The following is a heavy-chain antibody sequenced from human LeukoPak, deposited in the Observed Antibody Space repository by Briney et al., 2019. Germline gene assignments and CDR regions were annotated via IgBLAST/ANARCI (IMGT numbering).Heavy chain of an antibody. CDR2: SNPNSGGT. CDR1: GYTFTDYY. J-gene: IGHJ4*02. D-gene: IGHD3-10*01. V-gene: IGHV1-2*02. CDR3: ARVKGGFGELSSFDY. Sequence: GASVKVSCKASGYTFTDYYVHWVRQAPGQGLEWMGWSNPNSGGTKYAQKFQGRVTMTRDTSITTAYMELNSLTFDDTAVYYCARVKGGFGELSSFDYWGQGALVTVSS.